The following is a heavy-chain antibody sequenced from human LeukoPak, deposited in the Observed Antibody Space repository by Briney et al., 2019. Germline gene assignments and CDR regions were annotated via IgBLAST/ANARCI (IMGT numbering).Heavy chain of an antibody. CDR2: IIPILGIA. D-gene: IGHD3-10*01. CDR3: ARGPSRDYGSGSSWFDP. Sequence: ASVKVSCKASGGTFSSYAISWVRQAPGQGLEWMGRIIPILGIANYAQKFQGRVTITADKSTSTAYMELSSLRSEDTAVYYCARGPSRDYGSGSSWFDPWGQGTLVTVSS. V-gene: IGHV1-69*04. CDR1: GGTFSSYA. J-gene: IGHJ5*02.